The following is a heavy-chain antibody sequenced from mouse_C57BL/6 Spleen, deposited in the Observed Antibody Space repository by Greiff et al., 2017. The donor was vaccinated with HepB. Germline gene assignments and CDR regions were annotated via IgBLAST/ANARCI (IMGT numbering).Heavy chain of an antibody. V-gene: IGHV5-4*03. CDR3: ARGRAFDY. Sequence: EVKVEESGGGLVKPGGSLKLSCAASGFTFSSYAMSWVRQTPEKRLEWVATISDGGSYTYYPDNVKGRFTISRDNAKNNLYLQMSHLKSEDTAMYYCARGRAFDYWGQGTTLTVSS. CDR2: ISDGGSYT. J-gene: IGHJ2*01. CDR1: GFTFSSYA.